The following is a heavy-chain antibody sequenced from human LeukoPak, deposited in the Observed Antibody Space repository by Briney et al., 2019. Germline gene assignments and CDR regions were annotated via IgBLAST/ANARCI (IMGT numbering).Heavy chain of an antibody. Sequence: QPGGSLRLSCAASGFTFSSYAMSWVRQAPGKGLEWVSTISGSGGSTYYADSVKGRFTISRDNSKNTLYLQMNSLRAKETAVYYCANEELAYCGGDCYSQDYWGQRTLVSVSS. D-gene: IGHD2-21*02. V-gene: IGHV3-23*01. CDR1: GFTFSSYA. CDR3: ANEELAYCGGDCYSQDY. J-gene: IGHJ4*02. CDR2: ISGSGGST.